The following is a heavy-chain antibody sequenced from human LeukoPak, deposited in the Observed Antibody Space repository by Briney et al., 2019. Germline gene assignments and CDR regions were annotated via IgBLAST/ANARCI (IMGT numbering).Heavy chain of an antibody. V-gene: IGHV3-49*04. CDR3: TRSYCSGGSCRKVLVS. Sequence: PGRSLRLSCTASGFTFGDYAMSWVRQAPGKGLEWVGFIRSKAYGGTTEYAASVKGRFTISRDDSKSIAYLQMHSLKTEDTAVYYCTRSYCSGGSCRKVLVSWGQGTLVTVSS. D-gene: IGHD2-15*01. CDR2: IRSKAYGGTT. CDR1: GFTFGDYA. J-gene: IGHJ4*02.